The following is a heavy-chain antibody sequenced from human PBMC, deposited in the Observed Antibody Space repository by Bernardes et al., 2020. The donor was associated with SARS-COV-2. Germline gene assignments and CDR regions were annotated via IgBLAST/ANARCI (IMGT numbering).Heavy chain of an antibody. D-gene: IGHD3-22*01. CDR1: GGSISSSSYY. CDR2: IYYSGST. V-gene: IGHV4-39*01. Sequence: SETLSLTCTVSGGSISSSSYYWGWIRQPPGKGLEWIGSIYYSGSTYYNPSLKSRVTISVDTSKNQFSLKLSSVTAADTAVYYCARPKGTDYYDSSGYYSYYCDYWGQGTLVTVSS. J-gene: IGHJ4*02. CDR3: ARPKGTDYYDSSGYYSYYCDY.